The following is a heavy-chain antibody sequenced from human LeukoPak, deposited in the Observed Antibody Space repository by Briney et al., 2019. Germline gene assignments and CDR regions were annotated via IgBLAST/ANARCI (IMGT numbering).Heavy chain of an antibody. J-gene: IGHJ4*02. CDR3: TTQEYYDILTGYYISPIDY. CDR2: IKSKTDGGTT. V-gene: IGHV3-15*01. CDR1: GFTFSNAW. D-gene: IGHD3-9*01. Sequence: GGSLRLSCAASGFTFSNAWMSWVRQAPGKGLEWVGRIKSKTDGGTTDYAAPVKGRFTISRDDSKNTLYLQMNSLKTEDTAVYYCTTQEYYDILTGYYISPIDYWGQGTLVTVSS.